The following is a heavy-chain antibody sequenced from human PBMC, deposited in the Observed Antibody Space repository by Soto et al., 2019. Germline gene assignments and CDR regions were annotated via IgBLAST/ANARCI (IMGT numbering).Heavy chain of an antibody. D-gene: IGHD2-8*01. CDR1: AFTFSSYA. CDR2: IWFDESNK. CDR3: ARSYFENDAFDV. Sequence: QVQLVESGGDVVQPGRSLTLSCSASAFTFSSYAMHWVRQAPGKGLEWVAVIWFDESNKYYTDSVKGRFAISRDNSKNMLYLQMNSLRAEDTAVYYCARSYFENDAFDVWGQGTLVTVSS. V-gene: IGHV3-33*01. J-gene: IGHJ3*01.